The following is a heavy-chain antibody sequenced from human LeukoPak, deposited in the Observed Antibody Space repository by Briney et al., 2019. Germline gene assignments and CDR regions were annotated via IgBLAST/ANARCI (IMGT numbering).Heavy chain of an antibody. D-gene: IGHD6-19*01. V-gene: IGHV1-8*02. J-gene: IGHJ4*02. Sequence: ASVKVSCKASGYTFTGYYMHWVRQAPGQGLEWMGWMNPNSGNTGYAQKFQGRVTMTRNTSISTAYMELSSLRSEDTAVYYCARGKDGIAVAGGYWGQGTLVTVSS. CDR2: MNPNSGNT. CDR1: GYTFTGYY. CDR3: ARGKDGIAVAGGY.